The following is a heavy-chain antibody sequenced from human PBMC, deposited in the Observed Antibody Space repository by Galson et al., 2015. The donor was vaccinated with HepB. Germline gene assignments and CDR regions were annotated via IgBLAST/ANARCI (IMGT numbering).Heavy chain of an antibody. CDR3: AREGKLGY. CDR2: ISAHSANR. D-gene: IGHD3-10*01. V-gene: IGHV1-18*01. J-gene: IGHJ4*02. CDR1: GYTFSNYG. Sequence: SVKVSCKASGYTFSNYGFSWVRQAPGQGLEWIGWISAHSANRHYAQKFQGRVAMTTDTSTSTTYMELRSLTSDDTAVYYCAREGKLGYWGQGTLVTVSS.